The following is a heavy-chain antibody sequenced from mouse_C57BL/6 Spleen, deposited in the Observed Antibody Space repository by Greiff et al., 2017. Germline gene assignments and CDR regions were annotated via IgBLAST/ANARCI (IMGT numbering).Heavy chain of an antibody. J-gene: IGHJ1*03. CDR2: INYDGSST. V-gene: IGHV5-16*01. CDR3: ARVYYGSSWYFDV. Sequence: EVKLMESEGGLVQPGSSMKLSCTASGFTFSDYYMAWVRQAPEKGLEWVANINYDGSSTYYLDSLKSRFIISRDNAKNILYLQMSSLKSEDTATYYCARVYYGSSWYFDVWGTGTTVTVSS. CDR1: GFTFSDYY. D-gene: IGHD1-1*01.